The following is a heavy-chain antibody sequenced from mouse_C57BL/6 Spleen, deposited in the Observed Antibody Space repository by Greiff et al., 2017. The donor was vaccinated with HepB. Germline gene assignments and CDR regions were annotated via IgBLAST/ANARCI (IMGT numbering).Heavy chain of an antibody. V-gene: IGHV1-72*01. CDR3: ARSGYGSSYWYFGV. CDR1: GYTFTSYW. CDR2: IDPNSGGT. J-gene: IGHJ1*03. D-gene: IGHD1-1*01. Sequence: QVQLQQPGAELVKPGASVKLSCKASGYTFTSYWMHWVKQRPGRGLEWIGRIDPNSGGTKYNEKFKSKATLTVDKPSSAAYMPLSSLTSEDSAVYYCARSGYGSSYWYFGVWGTGTTVTVSS.